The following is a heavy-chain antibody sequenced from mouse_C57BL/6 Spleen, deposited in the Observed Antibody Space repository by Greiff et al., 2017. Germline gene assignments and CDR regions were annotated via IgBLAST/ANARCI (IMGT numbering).Heavy chain of an antibody. Sequence: QVQLKQPGAELVKPGASVKLSCKASGYTFTSYWMHWVKQRPGRGLEWIGRIDPYSGGTKYNEKFKSKATLTVDKPSSTAYMQLSSLTSEDSAVYYCGRLGCYEAMDYWGQGTSVTVSS. V-gene: IGHV1-72*01. J-gene: IGHJ4*01. CDR2: IDPYSGGT. CDR3: GRLGCYEAMDY. CDR1: GYTFTSYW.